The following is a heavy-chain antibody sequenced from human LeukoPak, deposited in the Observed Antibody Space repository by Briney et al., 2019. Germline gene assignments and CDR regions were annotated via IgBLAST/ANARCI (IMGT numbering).Heavy chain of an antibody. CDR2: IYHSGST. CDR3: ADFIGSNIRGSAFDI. D-gene: IGHD1-26*01. J-gene: IGHJ3*02. CDR1: GYSISSGYY. V-gene: IGHV4-38-2*01. Sequence: SETLSLTCAVSGYSISSGYYWGWIRQPPGKGLEWIGSIYHSGSTYYNPSLKSRVTISVDTSKNQFSLKLSSVTAADTAVYYCADFIGSNIRGSAFDIWGQGTMVTVSS.